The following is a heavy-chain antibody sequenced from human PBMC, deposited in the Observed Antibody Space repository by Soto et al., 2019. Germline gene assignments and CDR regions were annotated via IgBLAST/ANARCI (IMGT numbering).Heavy chain of an antibody. CDR3: AKGAGWGDDFWNAYYRFYYYMDV. J-gene: IGHJ6*03. CDR2: ISYDGSNK. V-gene: IGHV3-30*18. D-gene: IGHD3-3*01. CDR1: GFNFSNFG. Sequence: QVQLVESGGGVVQPGRSLRLSCEASGFNFSNFGMHWVRQAPGKGLAWVAVISYDGSNKYYADSVKGRFTISRDNSKKTLYMEMNSLRTEDTAVSFCAKGAGWGDDFWNAYYRFYYYMDVWGKGTTVTVSS.